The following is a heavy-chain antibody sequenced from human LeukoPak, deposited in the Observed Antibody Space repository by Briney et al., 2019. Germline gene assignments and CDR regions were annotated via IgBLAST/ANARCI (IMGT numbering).Heavy chain of an antibody. CDR3: ARGSTSFL. J-gene: IGHJ2*01. CDR1: GGSISRNY. CDR2: IYYSETT. Sequence: SETLSLTCTVSGGSISRNYWNWIRQPPGKGLEWIGNIYYSETTNYNPSLKSRVSISVDTSKNLLSLKLSSVTAADTAVYYCARGSTSFLWGRGTLVTVSS. D-gene: IGHD2/OR15-2a*01. V-gene: IGHV4-59*01.